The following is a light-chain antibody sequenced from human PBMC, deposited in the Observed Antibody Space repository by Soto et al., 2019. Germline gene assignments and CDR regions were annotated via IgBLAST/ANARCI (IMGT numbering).Light chain of an antibody. V-gene: IGLV2-8*01. J-gene: IGLJ2*01. CDR1: SSDVGGYNY. CDR3: ASKTTSSTVL. CDR2: EVT. Sequence: QSVLTQPPSASGSPGQSVTISCTGTSSDVGGYNYVSWYQHHPGKAPKLMIYEVTKRPSGVPDRFSGSKSGNSASLTVSGLQAEDEADYYCASKTTSSTVLFGGGTKLTVL.